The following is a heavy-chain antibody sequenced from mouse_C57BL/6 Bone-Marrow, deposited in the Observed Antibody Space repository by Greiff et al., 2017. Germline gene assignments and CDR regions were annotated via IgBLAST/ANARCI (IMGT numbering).Heavy chain of an antibody. CDR3: AGVLLRYYYFDY. Sequence: VQLQQPGAELVKPGASVKMSCKASGYTFTSYWITWVKQRPEQGLEWIGRIDPANGNTKYAPKFQGKATITADTSSNTAYLQLSSLTSEDTAIYYCAGVLLRYYYFDYWGQGTTLTVSS. D-gene: IGHD1-1*01. CDR1: GYTFTSYW. CDR2: IDPANGNT. J-gene: IGHJ2*01. V-gene: IGHV14-3*01.